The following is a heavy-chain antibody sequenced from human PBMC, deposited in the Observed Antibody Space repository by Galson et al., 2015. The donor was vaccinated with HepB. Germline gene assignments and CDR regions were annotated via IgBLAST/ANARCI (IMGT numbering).Heavy chain of an antibody. D-gene: IGHD3-10*01. CDR2: IRSKAYGGTT. Sequence: SLRLSCAASGFTFGDYAMSWFRQAPGKGLEWVGFIRSKAYGGTTEYAASVKGRFTISRDDSKSIAYLQMNSLKTEDTAVYYCTRSYGSGRLGPPSGWFDPWGQGTLVTVSS. V-gene: IGHV3-49*03. CDR1: GFTFGDYA. CDR3: TRSYGSGRLGPPSGWFDP. J-gene: IGHJ5*02.